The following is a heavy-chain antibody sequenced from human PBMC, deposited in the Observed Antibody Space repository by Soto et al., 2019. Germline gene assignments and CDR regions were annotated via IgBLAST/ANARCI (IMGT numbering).Heavy chain of an antibody. CDR2: LYSGST. CDR1: GASISRGGFH. D-gene: IGHD3-10*01. CDR3: ARRGSGYTFDY. V-gene: IGHV4-39*01. Sequence: PSETLSLTCGVTGASISRGGFHWGWIRQPPGQGLEWIGSLYSGSTYYNPSLKSRVTISADTSKNEFSLRLTSVTAADTAVYYCARRGSGYTFDYWGQGTLVTVSS. J-gene: IGHJ4*02.